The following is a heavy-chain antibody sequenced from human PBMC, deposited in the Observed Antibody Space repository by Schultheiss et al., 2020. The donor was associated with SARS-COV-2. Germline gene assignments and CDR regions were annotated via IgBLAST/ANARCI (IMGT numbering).Heavy chain of an antibody. V-gene: IGHV3-15*01. CDR2: IRSESDGGTT. J-gene: IGHJ4*02. D-gene: IGHD2-15*01. CDR3: AREETRSGGGDY. CDR1: GFTFNTYA. Sequence: GGSLRLSCAASGFTFNTYAMSWVRQAPGKGLEWVGRIRSESDGGTTEYPAPVKGRLTISRDNSKNTLYLQMNSLRAEDTAVYYCAREETRSGGGDYWGQGTLVTVSS.